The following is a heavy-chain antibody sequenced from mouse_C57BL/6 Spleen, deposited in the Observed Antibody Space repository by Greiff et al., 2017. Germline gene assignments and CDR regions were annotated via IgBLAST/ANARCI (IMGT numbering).Heavy chain of an antibody. CDR3: ARFKVEGYYAWFAY. J-gene: IGHJ3*01. CDR1: GYTFTSYW. V-gene: IGHV1-64*01. Sequence: VQLQQPGAELVTPGASVTLSCKASGYTFTSYWVHWVKQRPGQGLEWIGMIHPNSGSTNYNEKFKSKATLTVDKSSSTAYMQLSSLTSEDSAVYYCARFKVEGYYAWFAYWGQGTLVTVSA. D-gene: IGHD2-3*01. CDR2: IHPNSGST.